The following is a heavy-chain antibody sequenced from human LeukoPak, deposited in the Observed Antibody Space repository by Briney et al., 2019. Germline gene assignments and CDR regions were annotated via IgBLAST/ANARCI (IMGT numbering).Heavy chain of an antibody. J-gene: IGHJ4*02. D-gene: IGHD6-13*01. Sequence: SEKVSCKASGGTFSSYAISWVRQAPGQGLEWMGGIIPIFGTANYAQKFQGRVTITADESTSTAYMELSSLRSEDTAVYYCARDSGIAAAGYYDYWGQGTLVTVSS. V-gene: IGHV1-69*13. CDR2: IIPIFGTA. CDR3: ARDSGIAAAGYYDY. CDR1: GGTFSSYA.